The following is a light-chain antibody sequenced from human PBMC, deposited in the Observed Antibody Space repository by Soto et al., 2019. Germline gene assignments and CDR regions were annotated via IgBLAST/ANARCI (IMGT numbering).Light chain of an antibody. Sequence: DVVMTQSPLSLPVTLGQPASISCRSSQSLVYSDGNTYLNWFQQRPGQSPRRLIYKVSNRDSGVPDRVSGRGSGTDFTLKISRVEAEDVGVYYCMQGTHWPPYTFGQGTKREIK. CDR2: KVS. J-gene: IGKJ2*01. V-gene: IGKV2-30*01. CDR3: MQGTHWPPYT. CDR1: QSLVYSDGNTY.